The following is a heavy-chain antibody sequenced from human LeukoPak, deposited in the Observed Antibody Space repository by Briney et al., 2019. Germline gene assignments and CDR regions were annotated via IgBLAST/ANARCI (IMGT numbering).Heavy chain of an antibody. J-gene: IGHJ4*02. CDR1: GGSISSGGYS. CDR2: IYHSGST. Sequence: SETLSLTCAVSGGSISSGGYSWSWIRQPPGKGLEWIGYIYHSGSTYYYPSLKSRVTISVDRSKNQFSLKLSSVTAADTAVYYCAGLYGDSDYWGQGTLVTVSS. CDR3: AGLYGDSDY. V-gene: IGHV4-30-2*01. D-gene: IGHD3-16*01.